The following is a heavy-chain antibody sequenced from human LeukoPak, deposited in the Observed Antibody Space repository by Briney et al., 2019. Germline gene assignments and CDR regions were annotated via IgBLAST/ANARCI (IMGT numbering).Heavy chain of an antibody. J-gene: IGHJ4*02. D-gene: IGHD3-10*01. CDR2: IYNDGST. V-gene: IGHV3-53*01. Sequence: PGGSLRLSCAASGLTVSSSYMSWVRQAPGKGLEWVSIIYNDGSTYYADSMKGRFTISRDNSKNTLHLQMNSLRAEDTAVYYCARDLLLWFGELSGDSDYWGQGTLVTVSS. CDR3: ARDLLLWFGELSGDSDY. CDR1: GLTVSSSY.